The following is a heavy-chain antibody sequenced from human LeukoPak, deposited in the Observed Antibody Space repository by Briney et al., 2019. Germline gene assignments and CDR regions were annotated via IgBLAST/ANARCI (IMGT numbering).Heavy chain of an antibody. V-gene: IGHV3-30*18. CDR3: AKDHVEMATILDY. J-gene: IGHJ4*02. CDR2: ISYDGSNK. CDR1: RFTLSDYY. D-gene: IGHD5-24*01. Sequence: GGSLRLSCAASRFTLSDYYMTWVRQAPGKGLEWVAVISYDGSNKYYADPVKGRFTISRDNSKNTLYLQMNSLRAEDTAVYYCAKDHVEMATILDYWGQGTLVTVSS.